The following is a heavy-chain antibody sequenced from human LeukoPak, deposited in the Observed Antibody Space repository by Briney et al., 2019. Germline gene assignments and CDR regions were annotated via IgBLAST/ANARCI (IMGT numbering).Heavy chain of an antibody. J-gene: IGHJ4*02. CDR2: INHSGST. D-gene: IGHD1-26*01. Sequence: SETLSLTCAVYGGSFSGYYWSWIRQPPGKGLEWIGEINHSGSTNYNPPLKSRVTISVDTSKNQFSLKLSSVTAADTAVYYCARRPRNSGSDDGPSGLDYWGQGTLVTVSS. CDR1: GGSFSGYY. V-gene: IGHV4-34*01. CDR3: ARRPRNSGSDDGPSGLDY.